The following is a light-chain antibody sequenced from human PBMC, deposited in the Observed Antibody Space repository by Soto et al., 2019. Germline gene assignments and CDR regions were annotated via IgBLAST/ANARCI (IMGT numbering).Light chain of an antibody. J-gene: IGKJ5*01. CDR3: QQYDNKPPIT. CDR1: QSVSSN. CDR2: STS. V-gene: IGKV3-15*01. Sequence: EIVMTQSPATLSVSPGERATLSCRASQSVSSNLAWYQQKPGQAPRLLIYSTSTRATGIPDRFSGSGSGTEFTLNISSLQSEDSAVYHCQQYDNKPPITFGQGTRLEIK.